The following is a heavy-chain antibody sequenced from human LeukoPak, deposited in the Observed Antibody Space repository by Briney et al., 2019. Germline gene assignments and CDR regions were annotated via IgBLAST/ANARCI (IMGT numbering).Heavy chain of an antibody. V-gene: IGHV4-4*07. CDR2: IYTSGST. J-gene: IGHJ4*02. Sequence: SETLSLTCTVSGGSISSYYWSWIRQPAGKGLERIGRIYTSGSTNYNPSLKSRVTMSVDKSKNQFSLKLSSVTAADTAVYYCARVIRGYSYGYSFDNWGQGTMVTVSS. CDR3: ARVIRGYSYGYSFDN. CDR1: GGSISSYY. D-gene: IGHD5-18*01.